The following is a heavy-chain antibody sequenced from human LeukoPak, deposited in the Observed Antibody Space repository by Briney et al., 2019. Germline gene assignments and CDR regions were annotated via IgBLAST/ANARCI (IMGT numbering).Heavy chain of an antibody. V-gene: IGHV3-30*04. J-gene: IGHJ4*02. CDR2: ISYDGSNK. Sequence: GRSLRLSSAASGFTFSSYAMHWVRQAPGKGLEWVAVISYDGSNKYYADSVKGRFTISRDNSKNTLYLQMNSLRAEDTAVYYCARVAGASYSRGWCLGDYWGQGTLVTVSS. CDR1: GFTFSSYA. CDR3: ARVAGASYSRGWCLGDY. D-gene: IGHD6-19*01.